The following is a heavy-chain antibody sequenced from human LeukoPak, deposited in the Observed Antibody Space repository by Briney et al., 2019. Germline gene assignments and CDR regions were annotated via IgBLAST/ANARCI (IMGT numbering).Heavy chain of an antibody. CDR2: ICSGNSA. CDR1: GFTVSSNY. V-gene: IGHV3-66*01. Sequence: GGSLRLSCAASGFTVSSNYMNWVRQAPGKGLEWVSVICSGNSAYYADSVKGRFTISRDSSKNTLYLQMNSLRAEDTAVYYCARESMDAFDVWGQGTMVTVSS. J-gene: IGHJ3*01. CDR3: ARESMDAFDV. D-gene: IGHD3/OR15-3a*01.